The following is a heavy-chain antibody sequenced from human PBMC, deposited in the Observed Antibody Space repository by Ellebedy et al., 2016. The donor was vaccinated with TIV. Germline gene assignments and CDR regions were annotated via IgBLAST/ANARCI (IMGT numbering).Heavy chain of an antibody. J-gene: IGHJ4*02. CDR1: GFTFSSYW. CDR3: ASRGVAVQGADY. V-gene: IGHV3-74*01. D-gene: IGHD3-10*01. CDR2: INSDGSST. Sequence: GESLKISCAASGFTFSSYWMHWVRQAPGKGLVWVSRINSDGSSTSYADSVKGRFTISRDNAKNKLYLQMNSWRAEDTAVYYCASRGVAVQGADYWGQGTLVTVSS.